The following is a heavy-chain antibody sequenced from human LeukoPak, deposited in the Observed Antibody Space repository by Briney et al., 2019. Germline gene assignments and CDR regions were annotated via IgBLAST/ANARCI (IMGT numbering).Heavy chain of an antibody. Sequence: ESGPTLVKPTQTLTLTCTFSGFSLSGSGVGVGWIRQPPGKALEWLALIYWDDDKRYSPSLKTRLTITKDTSKNQVVLTMTNMDPVDTGTYYCAHSRHTARVENWGQGTLVTVSS. CDR3: AHSRHTARVEN. CDR2: IYWDDDK. CDR1: GFSLSGSGVG. J-gene: IGHJ4*02. D-gene: IGHD5-18*01. V-gene: IGHV2-5*02.